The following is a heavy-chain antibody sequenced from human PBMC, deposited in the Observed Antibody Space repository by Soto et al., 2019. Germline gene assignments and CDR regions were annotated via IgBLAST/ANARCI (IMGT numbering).Heavy chain of an antibody. CDR2: IIPILGIA. J-gene: IGHJ5*02. Sequence: QVQLVQSGAEVKKPGSLVKVSCKASGGTFSSYTISWVRQAPGQGLEWMGRIIPILGIANYAQKFQGRVTITADKSTSTAYMELSSLRSEDTAVYYCARGYCSSTSCSPHAWFDPWGQGTLVTVSS. D-gene: IGHD2-2*01. CDR3: ARGYCSSTSCSPHAWFDP. V-gene: IGHV1-69*02. CDR1: GGTFSSYT.